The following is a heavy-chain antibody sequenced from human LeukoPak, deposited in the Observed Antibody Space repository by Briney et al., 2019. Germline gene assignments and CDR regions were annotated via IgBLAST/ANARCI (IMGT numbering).Heavy chain of an antibody. Sequence: GGSLRLFCVASGFPFSSYWMTWVRLAPGKGLEWVANIKQDGSKKSYVDSVKGRFTISRDNAKNSLYLQMNSLRAEDTAIYYCTRVGYIDEGIDYWGQGTLVTVSS. J-gene: IGHJ4*02. CDR2: IKQDGSKK. CDR3: TRVGYIDEGIDY. V-gene: IGHV3-7*04. CDR1: GFPFSSYW. D-gene: IGHD5-24*01.